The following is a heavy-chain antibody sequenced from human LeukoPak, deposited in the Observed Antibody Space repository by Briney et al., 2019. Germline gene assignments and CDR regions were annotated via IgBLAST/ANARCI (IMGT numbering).Heavy chain of an antibody. CDR3: ARRLNSDYYFDY. CDR2: ISAYNGNT. CDR1: GYTFTSYG. V-gene: IGHV1-18*01. Sequence: ASVKVSCKASGYTFTSYGISWVRQAPGQGLEWMGWISAYNGNTNYAQKFQGRVTMTTDTSTSTAYMDLRSLRSDDTAVYYCARRLNSDYYFDYWGQGTLVTVSS. D-gene: IGHD4-23*01. J-gene: IGHJ4*02.